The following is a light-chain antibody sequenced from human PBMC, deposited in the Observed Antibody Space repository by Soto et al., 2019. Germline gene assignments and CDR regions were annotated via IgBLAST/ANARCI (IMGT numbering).Light chain of an antibody. J-gene: IGKJ4*01. CDR3: QQRSNWPPT. CDR1: QSVSSY. CDR2: DAS. V-gene: IGKV3-11*01. Sequence: EIVLTQSPATLSLSPGERATLSCRASQSVSSYLAWNQQKPGQAPRLLIYDASNRATGIPARFSGSGSGTDFALTISSLEPEDFAAYYCQQRSNWPPTFGGGSKVEIK.